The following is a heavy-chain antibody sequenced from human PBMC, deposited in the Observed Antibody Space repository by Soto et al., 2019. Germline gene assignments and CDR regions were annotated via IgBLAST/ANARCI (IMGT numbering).Heavy chain of an antibody. CDR3: AKGGYYSLFDI. V-gene: IGHV3-23*01. CDR2: ISGGGGRT. J-gene: IGHJ3*02. CDR1: GFPFSSYA. D-gene: IGHD3-16*01. Sequence: VGSLRLCCVASGFPFSSYAMSWVRQTPGKVLEWVSGISGGGGRTYYAESVKGRFTISRDNSNNTLSLQMNILRVEDTAVYFCAKGGYYSLFDIWGQGTMVTVSS.